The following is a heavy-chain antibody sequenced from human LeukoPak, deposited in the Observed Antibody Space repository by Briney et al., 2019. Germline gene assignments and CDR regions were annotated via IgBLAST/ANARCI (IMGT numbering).Heavy chain of an antibody. D-gene: IGHD3-10*01. V-gene: IGHV4-38-2*01. Sequence: SETLSLTCAVSGHSISTGYYWGWIRQPPGKGLEWIGSMSHNRGTYYNPSLKSRVTISMDTSKNQISLRLTYVTAADTAVYYCASYYASGVSAYNYYGMDGRGKGTTVTVSS. J-gene: IGHJ6*04. CDR3: ASYYASGVSAYNYYGMDG. CDR1: GHSISTGYY. CDR2: MSHNRGT.